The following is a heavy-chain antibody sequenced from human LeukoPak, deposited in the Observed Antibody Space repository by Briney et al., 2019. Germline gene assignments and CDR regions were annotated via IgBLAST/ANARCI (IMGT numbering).Heavy chain of an antibody. CDR2: IYYSGST. V-gene: IGHV4-61*10. CDR3: ARGAPDTAMVFFDY. Sequence: SETLSLTCTVSGGSISSGSYYWSWIRQPAGKGLEWIGYIYYSGSTNYNPSLKSRVTISVDTSKKQFSLRLSSVTAADTAVYYCARGAPDTAMVFFDYWGQGTLVTVSS. D-gene: IGHD5-18*01. J-gene: IGHJ4*02. CDR1: GGSISSGSYY.